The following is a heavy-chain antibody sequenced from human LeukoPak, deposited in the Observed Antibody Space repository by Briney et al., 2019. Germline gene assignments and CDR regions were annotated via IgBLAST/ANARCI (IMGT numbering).Heavy chain of an antibody. D-gene: IGHD3-22*01. J-gene: IGHJ6*03. CDR2: IYPGDSDT. CDR3: TRSTSSGYYSRHMDV. Sequence: GESLKISCKGSGYSFTSYWIGWVRQMPGKGLEGMGIIYPGDSDTRYSPSFQGRVNISADKSISTAYLQWSSLKASDTAMYYCTRSTSSGYYSRHMDVWGKGTTVTVSS. V-gene: IGHV5-51*01. CDR1: GYSFTSYW.